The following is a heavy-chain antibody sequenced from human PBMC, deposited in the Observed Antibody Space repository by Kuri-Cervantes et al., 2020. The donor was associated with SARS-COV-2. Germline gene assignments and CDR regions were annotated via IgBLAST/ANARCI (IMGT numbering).Heavy chain of an antibody. Sequence: GSLRLSCTVSGGSISSNNHYWGWIRQPPGKGLEWIGSIYYSGSTYYNPSLKSGVTISADTSKNQFSLKLSSVTAADTAVYYCARAVVTGIPFESWGRGIQVTVSS. CDR2: IYYSGST. CDR3: ARAVVTGIPFES. CDR1: GGSISSNNHY. D-gene: IGHD2-21*02. V-gene: IGHV4-39*07. J-gene: IGHJ4*02.